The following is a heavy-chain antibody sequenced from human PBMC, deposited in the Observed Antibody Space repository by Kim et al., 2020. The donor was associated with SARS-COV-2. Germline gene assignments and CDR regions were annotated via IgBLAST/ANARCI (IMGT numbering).Heavy chain of an antibody. CDR2: ISYDGSNK. J-gene: IGHJ4*01. CDR1: GFTFSSYA. CDR3: AREAHGYSYGYPCNY. V-gene: IGHV3-30*04. Sequence: GGSLRLSCAASGFTFSSYAMHWVRQAPGKGLEWVAVISYDGSNKYYADSVKGRFTISRDNSKNTLYLQMNSLRAEDTAVYYCAREAHGYSYGYPCNYWG. D-gene: IGHD5-18*01.